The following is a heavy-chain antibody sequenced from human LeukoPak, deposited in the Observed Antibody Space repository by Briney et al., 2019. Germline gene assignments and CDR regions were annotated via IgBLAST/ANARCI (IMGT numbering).Heavy chain of an antibody. J-gene: IGHJ4*02. V-gene: IGHV4-31*03. Sequence: SQTRSLTCTVSGGSISTGGYYWSWIRQHPGKGLEWIGYIYYSGSTYYNPSLKSRTTISVDTSKNQFSLKLSSVTAADTAVYYCARGDGYYFDYWGQGTLVTVSS. D-gene: IGHD2-21*01. CDR1: GGSISTGGYY. CDR2: IYYSGST. CDR3: ARGDGYYFDY.